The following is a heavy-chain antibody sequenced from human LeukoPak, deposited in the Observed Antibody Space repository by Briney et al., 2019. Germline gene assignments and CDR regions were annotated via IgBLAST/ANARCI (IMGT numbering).Heavy chain of an antibody. Sequence: ASVKVSCKASGYTFTSYGISWVRQAPGQGLEWMGWISASNGNTNYAQKLQGRVTMTTDTSTSTAYMELRSLRSDDTAVYYCARDTPVPAAISAFDIWGQGTMVTVSS. D-gene: IGHD2-2*02. V-gene: IGHV1-18*01. CDR3: ARDTPVPAAISAFDI. CDR1: GYTFTSYG. CDR2: ISASNGNT. J-gene: IGHJ3*02.